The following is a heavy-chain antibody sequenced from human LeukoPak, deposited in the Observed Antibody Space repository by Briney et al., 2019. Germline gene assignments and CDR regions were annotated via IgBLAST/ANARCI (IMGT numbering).Heavy chain of an antibody. D-gene: IGHD1-26*01. CDR3: AKRWEVNWFDP. J-gene: IGHJ5*02. CDR1: GGTFSSYA. CDR2: IIPIFGTA. Sequence: ASVKVSCKASGGTFSSYAISWVRQAPGQGLEWMGGIIPIFGTANYAQKFQGRVTITADESTSTAYMELSSLRSEDTAVYCCAKRWEVNWFDPWGQGTLVTVSS. V-gene: IGHV1-69*13.